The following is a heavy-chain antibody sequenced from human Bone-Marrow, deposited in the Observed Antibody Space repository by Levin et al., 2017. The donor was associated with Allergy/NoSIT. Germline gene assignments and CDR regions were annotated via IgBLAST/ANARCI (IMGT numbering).Heavy chain of an antibody. D-gene: IGHD3-9*01. CDR2: IYPDDSDT. V-gene: IGHV5-51*01. CDR3: ARQERFFDWSSYSYYAMDV. Sequence: PGGSLRLSCKGSGYNFSTYWIVWVRQMPGKGLEWMGLIYPDDSDTGYSPSFRGQVTISVDKSITTAYLQWTSLKASDTAMYYCARQERFFDWSSYSYYAMDVWGQGTAVTVSS. CDR1: GYNFSTYW. J-gene: IGHJ6*02.